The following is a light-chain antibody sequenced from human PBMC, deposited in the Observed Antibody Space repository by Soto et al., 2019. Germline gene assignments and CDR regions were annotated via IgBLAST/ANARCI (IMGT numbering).Light chain of an antibody. CDR3: SSYTSSSTYV. J-gene: IGLJ1*01. CDR2: QVS. Sequence: QSALTQPASVSGSPGQSITISCTGTSSDVGGYNYVSLSQQHPGKAPQLMIYQVSNRPSGGSNGFSGSKSGNTAFLTISGLQAEDEADYYCSSYTSSSTYVFGTGTKVTVL. CDR1: SSDVGGYNY. V-gene: IGLV2-14*01.